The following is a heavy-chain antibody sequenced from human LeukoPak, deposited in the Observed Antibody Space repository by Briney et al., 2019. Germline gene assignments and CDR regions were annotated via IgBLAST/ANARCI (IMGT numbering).Heavy chain of an antibody. V-gene: IGHV4-34*01. CDR1: GGSFSGYY. Sequence: PSETLSLTCAVYGGSFSGYYWSWIRQPPGKGLEWIGEINHSGSTNYNPSLKSRVTISVDTSKNQFSLKLSSVTAADTAVYYCARGTEQWLGPQNWFDPWGQGTLVTVSS. CDR2: INHSGST. CDR3: ARGTEQWLGPQNWFDP. J-gene: IGHJ5*02. D-gene: IGHD6-19*01.